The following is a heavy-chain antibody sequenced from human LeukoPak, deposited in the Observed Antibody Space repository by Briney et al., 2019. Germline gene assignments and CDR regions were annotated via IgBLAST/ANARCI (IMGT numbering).Heavy chain of an antibody. CDR1: GFTFSSYG. J-gene: IGHJ4*02. Sequence: GGSLRLSCAASGFTFSSYGMHWDRQAPGKGLEWMAVVSDDGSNKYYEDSVRGRFTISRDNSKNTLYLQMSSLRDEDTAVYYCAKPRLRGGYLFDYWGQGTLVTVSS. D-gene: IGHD5-12*01. CDR3: AKPRLRGGYLFDY. V-gene: IGHV3-30*18. CDR2: VSDDGSNK.